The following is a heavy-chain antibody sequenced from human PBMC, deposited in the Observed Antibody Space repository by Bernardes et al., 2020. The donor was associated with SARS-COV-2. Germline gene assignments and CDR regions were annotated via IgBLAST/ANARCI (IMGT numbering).Heavy chain of an antibody. CDR1: GGSFSGYY. CDR2: INHSGST. J-gene: IGHJ4*02. D-gene: IGHD1-26*01. Sequence: ETLSLTCAVYGGSFSGYYWSWIRQPPGKGLEWIGEINHSGSTNYNPSLKSRVTISVDTSKNQFSLKLSSVTAADTAVYYCASFLVVGATGFDYWGQGTLVTVSS. V-gene: IGHV4-34*01. CDR3: ASFLVVGATGFDY.